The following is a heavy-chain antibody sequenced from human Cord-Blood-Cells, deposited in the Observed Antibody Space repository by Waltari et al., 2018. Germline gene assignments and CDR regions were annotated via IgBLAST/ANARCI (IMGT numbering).Heavy chain of an antibody. CDR1: GGSISSYY. J-gene: IGHJ3*02. CDR2: IYYSGST. Sequence: QVQLQESGPGLVKPSETLSLTCTVSGGSISSYYWSWIRQPPGKGLEWIGYIYYSGSTNDHPSRKSRVTISVDTSKNQFSLKLSSVTAADTAVYYCAREVVLGTPVKEPDAFDIWGQGTMVTVSS. CDR3: AREVVLGTPVKEPDAFDI. D-gene: IGHD7-27*01. V-gene: IGHV4-59*01.